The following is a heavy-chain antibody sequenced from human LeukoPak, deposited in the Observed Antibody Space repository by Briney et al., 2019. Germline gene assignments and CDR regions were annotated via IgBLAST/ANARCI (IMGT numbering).Heavy chain of an antibody. Sequence: GESLKIPCKGSGYRFTDYWIGWVRQMPGKGLEWMGIIYPGDSDTRYSPSFQGQVTISADKSINTAHLQWSSLTASDTAMYYCARGAAGTTPDYYYFGLDVWGQGTTVRVSS. CDR1: GYRFTDYW. V-gene: IGHV5-51*01. CDR2: IYPGDSDT. J-gene: IGHJ6*02. CDR3: ARGAAGTTPDYYYFGLDV. D-gene: IGHD1-7*01.